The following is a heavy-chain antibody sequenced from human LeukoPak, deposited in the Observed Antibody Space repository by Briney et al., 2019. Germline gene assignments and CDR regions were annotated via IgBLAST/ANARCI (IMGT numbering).Heavy chain of an antibody. CDR2: IYYSGST. CDR3: ARGTMVVTYAFDI. D-gene: IGHD4-23*01. Sequence: PSEALSLTYTVSRGSISSYYWSWIRQPPGKGLEWIGYIYYSGSTNYNPSLKSRVTISVDTSKNQFSLRLSSVTAADTAVYYCARGTMVVTYAFDIWGQGTMVTVSS. CDR1: RGSISSYY. V-gene: IGHV4-59*13. J-gene: IGHJ3*02.